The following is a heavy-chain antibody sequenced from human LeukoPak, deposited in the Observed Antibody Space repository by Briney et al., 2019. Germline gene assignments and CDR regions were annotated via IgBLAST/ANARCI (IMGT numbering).Heavy chain of an antibody. CDR1: GFNFDDYT. D-gene: IGHD1-26*01. V-gene: IGHV3-74*01. CDR3: ARGGPIVDLIY. J-gene: IGHJ4*02. CDR2: INSDGSST. Sequence: GGSLRLSCAASGFNFDDYTMNWVRQAPGKGLVWVSRINSDGSSTSYADSVKGRFTISRDNAKNTLYLQMNSLRAEDTAVYYCARGGPIVDLIYWGQGTLVTVSS.